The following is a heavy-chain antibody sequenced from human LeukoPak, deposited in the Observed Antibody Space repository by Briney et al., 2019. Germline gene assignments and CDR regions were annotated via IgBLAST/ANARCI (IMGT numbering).Heavy chain of an antibody. CDR1: GFTVSSNY. J-gene: IGHJ6*03. CDR3: ATYSSSSRNYYYYHYMDV. D-gene: IGHD6-6*01. CDR2: IYSGGST. V-gene: IGHV3-53*01. Sequence: PGGSLRLSCAASGFTVSSNYMSWVRQAPGKGLEWVSVIYSGGSTYYADSVKGRFTISGDNSKNTLYLQMNSLRAEDTAVYYCATYSSSSRNYYYYHYMDVWGKGTTVTVSS.